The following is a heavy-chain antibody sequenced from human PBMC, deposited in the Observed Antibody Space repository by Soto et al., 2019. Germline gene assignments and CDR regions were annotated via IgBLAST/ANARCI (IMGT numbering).Heavy chain of an antibody. Sequence: GASVKVSCKASGYTFTGYYMHWVRQAPGQGLEWMGWINPNSGGTNYAQKFQGWVTMTRDTSTSTAYMELSRLRSDDTAVYYCALRTYYYDSSGPQNWPYFDYWGQGTLVTVSS. CDR3: ALRTYYYDSSGPQNWPYFDY. CDR2: INPNSGGT. CDR1: GYTFTGYY. D-gene: IGHD3-22*01. J-gene: IGHJ4*02. V-gene: IGHV1-2*04.